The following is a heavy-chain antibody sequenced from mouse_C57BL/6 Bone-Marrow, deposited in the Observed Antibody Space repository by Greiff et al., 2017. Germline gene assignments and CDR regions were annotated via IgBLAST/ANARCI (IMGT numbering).Heavy chain of an antibody. CDR2: IDPSDSET. V-gene: IGHV1-52*01. CDR3: AITTVVPYWYFDV. D-gene: IGHD1-1*01. CDR1: GYTFTSYW. J-gene: IGHJ1*03. Sequence: QVQLQQPGAELVRPGSSVKLSCKASGYTFTSYWMHWVKQRPIQGLEWIGNIDPSDSETHYNQKFKDKATLTVAKSSSTAYMQLSSLTSEDSAVYYCAITTVVPYWYFDVWGTGTTVTVSS.